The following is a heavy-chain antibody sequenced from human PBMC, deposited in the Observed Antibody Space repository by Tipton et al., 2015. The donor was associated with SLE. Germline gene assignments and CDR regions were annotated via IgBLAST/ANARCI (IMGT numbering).Heavy chain of an antibody. J-gene: IGHJ6*02. D-gene: IGHD3-16*01. Sequence: TLSLTCTVSGGSISSYYWSWIRQPPGKGLEWIGYIYYSGSTNYNPSLKSRVTISVDTSKNQFSLKLSPVTAADTAVYYCARHGAGGVSYYYGMDVWGQGTTVTVSS. CDR1: GGSISSYY. CDR3: ARHGAGGVSYYYGMDV. V-gene: IGHV4-59*08. CDR2: IYYSGST.